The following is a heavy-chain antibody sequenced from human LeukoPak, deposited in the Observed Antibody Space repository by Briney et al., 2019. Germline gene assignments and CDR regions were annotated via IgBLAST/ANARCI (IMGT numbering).Heavy chain of an antibody. J-gene: IGHJ4*02. D-gene: IGHD3-10*01. V-gene: IGHV3-21*01. Sequence: SVKGRFTISRDNAKNSLYLQMNSLRAEDTAVYYCARDPQHYYGSGSPTANFDCWGQGTLVTVSS. CDR3: ARDPQHYYGSGSPTANFDC.